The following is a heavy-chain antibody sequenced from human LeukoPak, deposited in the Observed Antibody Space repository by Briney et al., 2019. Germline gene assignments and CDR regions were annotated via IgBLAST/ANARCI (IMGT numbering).Heavy chain of an antibody. CDR1: GFTVSSNS. J-gene: IGHJ2*01. Sequence: GGSLRLSCTVSGFTVSSNSMSWVRQAPGKGLEWVSFIYSDNTHYSDSVKGRFTISRDNSKNTLYLQMNSLRAEDTAVYYCAGYGEYWDWYFDLWGRGTPVTVSP. V-gene: IGHV3-53*01. D-gene: IGHD4-17*01. CDR2: IYSDNT. CDR3: AGYGEYWDWYFDL.